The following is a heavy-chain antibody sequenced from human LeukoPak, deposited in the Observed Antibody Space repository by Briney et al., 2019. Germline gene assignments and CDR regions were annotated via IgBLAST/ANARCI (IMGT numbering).Heavy chain of an antibody. Sequence: SETLSLTCTVSGGSISSGGYYWSWIRQPPGKGLEWIGEINHSGSTNYNPSLKSRVTISVDTSKNQFSLKLSSVTAADTAVYYCAIRNWNFPNPIWGQGTMVTVSS. CDR2: INHSGST. J-gene: IGHJ3*02. V-gene: IGHV4-39*07. CDR1: GGSISSGGYY. D-gene: IGHD1-1*01. CDR3: AIRNWNFPNPI.